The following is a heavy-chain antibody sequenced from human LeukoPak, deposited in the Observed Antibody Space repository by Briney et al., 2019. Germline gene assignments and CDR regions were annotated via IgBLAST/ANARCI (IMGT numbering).Heavy chain of an antibody. V-gene: IGHV4-59*08. CDR1: GGSISSYY. Sequence: PSETLSLTCTVSGGSISSYYWSWIRQPPGKGLEWIGYIYYSGSTNYNPSLKSRVTISVDTSKNQFSLKLSSVTAADTAVYYCARWLQDYYFDYWGQGTLVTVSS. J-gene: IGHJ4*02. CDR3: ARWLQDYYFDY. D-gene: IGHD5-24*01. CDR2: IYYSGST.